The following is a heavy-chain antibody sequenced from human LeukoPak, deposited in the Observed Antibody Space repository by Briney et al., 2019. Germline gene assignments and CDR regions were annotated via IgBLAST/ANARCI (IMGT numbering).Heavy chain of an antibody. CDR2: IYNSGST. D-gene: IGHD3-22*01. CDR1: GDSISSHY. Sequence: SETLSLTCTVSGDSISSHYWSWIRQPPGKGLEGIGYIYNSGSTNYNPSLKSRVTISVDTSKNQFSLNLSSVTAADTAVYYCARGHYYDSSGDYWGQGTLVTVSS. CDR3: ARGHYYDSSGDY. J-gene: IGHJ4*02. V-gene: IGHV4-59*11.